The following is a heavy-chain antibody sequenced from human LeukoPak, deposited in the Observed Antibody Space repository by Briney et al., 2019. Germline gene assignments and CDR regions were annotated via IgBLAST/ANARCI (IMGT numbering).Heavy chain of an antibody. D-gene: IGHD2-2*02. J-gene: IGHJ4*02. Sequence: PSETLSLTCTVSGGPISNPYWSWIRKPPGKGLEWIGYIYYSGSSNYNPSLKSRVTISVDTSKNQFSLRLSAVTAADTAVYYCARLRDLYTTFDYWGQGTLVTVSS. CDR3: ARLRDLYTTFDY. CDR2: IYYSGSS. V-gene: IGHV4-59*11. CDR1: GGPISNPY.